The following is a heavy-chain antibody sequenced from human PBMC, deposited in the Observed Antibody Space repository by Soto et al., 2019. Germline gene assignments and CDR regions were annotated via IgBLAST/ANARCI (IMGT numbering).Heavy chain of an antibody. CDR2: IYYSGST. J-gene: IGHJ4*02. CDR3: ARGGGCLRLTDY. V-gene: IGHV4-59*08. CDR1: DGSISSYY. D-gene: IGHD2-15*01. Sequence: QVQLQESGPGLVKPSETLSLTCTVSDGSISSYYWSWIRQPPGKGLEWIGYIYYSGSTNYNPSLKSRVTISVDTSKNQFFLKLSSVTAADTAVYYCARGGGCLRLTDYWGQGTLVTVSS.